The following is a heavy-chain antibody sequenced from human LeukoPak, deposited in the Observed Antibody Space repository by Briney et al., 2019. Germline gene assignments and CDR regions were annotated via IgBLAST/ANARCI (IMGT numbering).Heavy chain of an antibody. Sequence: GASVKVSCKASGYTFTGYYMHWVRQAPGQGLEWMGWINPNSGGTNYAQKFQGRVTMTRDTSISTAYMELSRLRSDDTAAYYCARGYGSGSYSYFDYWGQGTLVTVSS. J-gene: IGHJ4*02. CDR1: GYTFTGYY. CDR3: ARGYGSGSYSYFDY. CDR2: INPNSGGT. V-gene: IGHV1-2*02. D-gene: IGHD3-10*01.